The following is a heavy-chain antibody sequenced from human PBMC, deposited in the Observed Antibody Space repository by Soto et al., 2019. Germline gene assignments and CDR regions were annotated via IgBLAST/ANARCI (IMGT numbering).Heavy chain of an antibody. J-gene: IGHJ5*02. CDR3: ARPRRDDGDYDSWFDP. CDR1: GFSVSVSG. D-gene: IGHD4-17*01. V-gene: IGHV3-73*01. CDR2: IRGKTNNYAT. Sequence: GGSLRLSCAASGFSVSVSGLHWVRQAPGKGLEWLGRIRGKTNNYATAYAASVKGRFIISRDDSENTAYLQMNSLKAEDTAVYYCARPRRDDGDYDSWFDPWGQGT.